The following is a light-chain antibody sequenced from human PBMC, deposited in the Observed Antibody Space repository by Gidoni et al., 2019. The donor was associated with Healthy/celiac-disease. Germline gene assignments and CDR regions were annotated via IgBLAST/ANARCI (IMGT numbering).Light chain of an antibody. CDR2: EVS. CDR1: SSDVGSYNL. J-gene: IGLJ2*01. V-gene: IGLV2-23*02. Sequence: SALTPPASVAGSPGQSITISCTGTSSDVGSYNLVSWYPQHPGKAPNLIIYEVSKRPSGVSNRFSGSKSGNTASLTLSGLQAEDEADHYCCSYACISTFGVVFGGGTKLTVL. CDR3: CSYACISTFGVV.